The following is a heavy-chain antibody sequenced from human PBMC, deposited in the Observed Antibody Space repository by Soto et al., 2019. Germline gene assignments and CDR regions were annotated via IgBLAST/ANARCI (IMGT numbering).Heavy chain of an antibody. Sequence: SETLSLTCTVSGGSISSSSYYWGWIRQPPGKGLEWIGTIYYSGSTNSNPSLKSRVTISVDTSKNQFSLKLSSVTAADTAVYYCARDLRSSGRYFDYWGQGTLVTVSS. CDR2: IYYSGST. V-gene: IGHV4-39*07. CDR3: ARDLRSSGRYFDY. CDR1: GGSISSSSYY. D-gene: IGHD6-6*01. J-gene: IGHJ4*02.